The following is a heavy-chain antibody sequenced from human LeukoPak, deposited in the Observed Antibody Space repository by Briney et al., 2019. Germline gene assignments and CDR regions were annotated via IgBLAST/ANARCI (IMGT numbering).Heavy chain of an antibody. D-gene: IGHD4-17*01. J-gene: IGHJ4*02. CDR1: GYTFTGYY. CDR3: ARDSGPYYGDYDRCLDY. Sequence: GASVKVSCKASGYTFTGYYMHWVRQAPGQGLEWMGWINPNSGGTNYAQKFQGRVTMTRDTSISTAYLELRRLSPDDTAVYYCARDSGPYYGDYDRCLDYWGQGTLVTVSS. V-gene: IGHV1-2*02. CDR2: INPNSGGT.